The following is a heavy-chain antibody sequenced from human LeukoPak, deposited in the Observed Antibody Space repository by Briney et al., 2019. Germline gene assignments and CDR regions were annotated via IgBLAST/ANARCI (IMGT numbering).Heavy chain of an antibody. CDR2: IYYSGST. Sequence: PSQTLSLTCTVSGGSISSGDYYWSWIRQPPGKGLEWIGYIYYSGSTYYNPSLKSRVTISVDTSKNQFSLKLSSVTAADTAVYYCARGGIVVVPAATSWFDPWGQGTLVTVSS. J-gene: IGHJ5*02. CDR3: ARGGIVVVPAATSWFDP. V-gene: IGHV4-30-4*01. CDR1: GGSISSGDYY. D-gene: IGHD2-2*01.